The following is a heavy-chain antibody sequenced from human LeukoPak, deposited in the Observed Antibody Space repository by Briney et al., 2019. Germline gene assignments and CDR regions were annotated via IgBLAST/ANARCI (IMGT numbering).Heavy chain of an antibody. CDR3: ARVSGSYYYYYYMDV. D-gene: IGHD1-26*01. J-gene: IGHJ6*03. CDR1: GGSISSYY. CDR2: IYYSGST. V-gene: IGHV4-59*12. Sequence: SETLSLACTVSGGSISSYYWSWIRQPPGKGLEWIGYIYYSGSTNYNPSLKSRVTISVDTSKNQFSLKLSSVTAADTAVYYCARVSGSYYYYYYMDVWGKGTTVTVSS.